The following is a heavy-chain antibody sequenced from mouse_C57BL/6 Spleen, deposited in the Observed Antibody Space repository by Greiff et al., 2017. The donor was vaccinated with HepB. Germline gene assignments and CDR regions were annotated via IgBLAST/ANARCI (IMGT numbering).Heavy chain of an antibody. CDR2: IWSGGST. D-gene: IGHD1-1*01. J-gene: IGHJ4*01. CDR1: GFSFTSYG. Sequence: QVQLQQSGPGLVQPSQSLSITCTVSGFSFTSYGVHWVRQSPGKGLEWLGVIWSGGSTDYNAAFISRLSISKDNSKSQVFFKMNSLQADDTAIYYCASPLYYYGSSDYAMDYWGQGTSVTVSS. CDR3: ASPLYYYGSSDYAMDY. V-gene: IGHV2-2*01.